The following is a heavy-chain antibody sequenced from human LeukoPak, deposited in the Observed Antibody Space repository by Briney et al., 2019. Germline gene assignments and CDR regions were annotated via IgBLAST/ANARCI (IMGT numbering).Heavy chain of an antibody. CDR2: IYYSGSP. D-gene: IGHD6-13*01. V-gene: IGHV4-59*01. J-gene: IGHJ5*02. CDR1: GGSISSYY. CDR3: AREVGGEQQPWFDP. Sequence: PSETLSLTCTVSGGSISSYYWSWLRQPPGKGLEWIGYIYYSGSPTYNPSLKSRVTISVDTTKNQFSLKLSSVTAADTAVYYCAREVGGEQQPWFDPWGQGTLVTVSS.